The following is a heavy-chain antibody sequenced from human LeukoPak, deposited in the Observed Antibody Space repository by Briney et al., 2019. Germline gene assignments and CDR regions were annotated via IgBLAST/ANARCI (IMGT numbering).Heavy chain of an antibody. CDR1: GGSISSGGYY. V-gene: IGHV4-34*01. D-gene: IGHD3-22*01. CDR2: INHSGST. Sequence: SETPSLTCAVSGGSISSGGYYWSWIRQPPGKGLEWIGEINHSGSTNYNPSLKSRVTISVDTSKNQFSLKLSSVTAADTAVYYCARGVTMIDYWGQGTLVTVSS. CDR3: ARGVTMIDY. J-gene: IGHJ4*02.